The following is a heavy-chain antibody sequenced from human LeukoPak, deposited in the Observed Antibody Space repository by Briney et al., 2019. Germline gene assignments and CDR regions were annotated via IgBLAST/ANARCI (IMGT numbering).Heavy chain of an antibody. J-gene: IGHJ4*02. CDR3: ARADNWNYDFDY. CDR2: IYYSGST. CDR1: GGSISSYY. D-gene: IGHD1-7*01. Sequence: PSETLSLTCTVSGGSISSYYWSWIRQPPGKGLEWIGYIYYSGSTYYNPSLKSRVTISVDTSKNQFSLKLSSVTAADTAVYYCARADNWNYDFDYWGQGTLVTVSS. V-gene: IGHV4-30-4*01.